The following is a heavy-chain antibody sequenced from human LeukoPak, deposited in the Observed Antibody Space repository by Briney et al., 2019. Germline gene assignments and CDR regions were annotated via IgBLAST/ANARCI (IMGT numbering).Heavy chain of an antibody. CDR3: ARDQPIGYNYGYPFDN. CDR2: VSSSGSTI. Sequence: GGSLRLSCAASGFTFSDYYMSWIRQAPGKGLEWVSYVSSSGSTIYYADSVKGRFTISRDNAKNSLYLQMNNLRVEDTAVYYCARDQPIGYNYGYPFDNWGQGTLVTVSS. D-gene: IGHD5-18*01. J-gene: IGHJ4*02. CDR1: GFTFSDYY. V-gene: IGHV3-11*04.